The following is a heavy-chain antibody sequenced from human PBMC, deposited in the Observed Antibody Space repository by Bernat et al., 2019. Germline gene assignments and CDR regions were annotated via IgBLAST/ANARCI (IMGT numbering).Heavy chain of an antibody. CDR3: AREPRITMIVVANDAFDI. V-gene: IGHV4-39*01. J-gene: IGHJ3*02. CDR2: IYYSGST. D-gene: IGHD3-22*01. CDR1: GGSISSSSYY. Sequence: HLQLQESGPGLVKPSETLSLTCTVSGGSISSSSYYWGWIRQPPGKGLEWIGSIYYSGSTYYNPSLKSRVTISVDTSKNQFSLKLSSVTAADTAVYYCAREPRITMIVVANDAFDIWGQGTMVTVSS.